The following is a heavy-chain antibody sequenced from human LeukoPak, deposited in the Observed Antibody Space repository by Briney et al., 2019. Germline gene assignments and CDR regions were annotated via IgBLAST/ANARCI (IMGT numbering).Heavy chain of an antibody. CDR2: INHSGST. Sequence: RTSETLSLTCTVSGGSISSSSYYWGWIRQPPGKGLEWIGEINHSGSTNYNPSLKSRVTISVDTSKNQFSLKLSSVTAADTAVYYCASTNTYYYDSSGYYGPPDAFDIWGQGTMVTVSS. CDR1: GGSISSSSYY. V-gene: IGHV4-39*07. J-gene: IGHJ3*02. D-gene: IGHD3-22*01. CDR3: ASTNTYYYDSSGYYGPPDAFDI.